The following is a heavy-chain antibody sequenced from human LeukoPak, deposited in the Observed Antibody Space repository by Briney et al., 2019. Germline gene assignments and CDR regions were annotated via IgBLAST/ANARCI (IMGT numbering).Heavy chain of an antibody. D-gene: IGHD2-2*01. CDR2: IYYSGST. V-gene: IGHV4-30-4*01. J-gene: IGHJ6*02. CDR3: ARDPSVVPAYYYYGMDV. Sequence: SETLSLTCTVSGGPNSSGDYYWTWIRQPPGKGLEWIGYIYYSGSTYYNPSLKSRLTISIDTSKNQFSLKLSSVTAADTAVYYCARDPSVVPAYYYYGMDVWGQGTTVTVSS. CDR1: GGPNSSGDYY.